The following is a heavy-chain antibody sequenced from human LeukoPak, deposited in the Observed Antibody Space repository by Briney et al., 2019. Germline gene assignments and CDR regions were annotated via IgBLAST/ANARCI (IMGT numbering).Heavy chain of an antibody. CDR3: ARDHNVYEGTYDIDY. CDR1: GGSIRTYS. J-gene: IGHJ4*02. Sequence: ASETLSLTCTVSGGSIRTYSWSWIRQPPGKGLEWIGYMFYGGSTSYNPSLESRVTISLDTSKNQFSLRLSSVSAADTAVYYCARDHNVYEGTYDIDYWGQGTLVTVSS. CDR2: MFYGGST. V-gene: IGHV4-59*01. D-gene: IGHD1-14*01.